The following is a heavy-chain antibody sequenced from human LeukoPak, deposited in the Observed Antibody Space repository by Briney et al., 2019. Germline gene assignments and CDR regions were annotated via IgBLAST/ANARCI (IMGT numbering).Heavy chain of an antibody. Sequence: SETLSLTCTVSGGSISSYYWSWTRQPPGEGLEWSGYMYYRGSTEYNPSVKSRVSISVDMSKNQLSLRLRSVTAADTAVYYCARGKAGGYCNITSCYSDYWGQGTLVTVSS. CDR2: MYYRGST. J-gene: IGHJ4*02. V-gene: IGHV4-59*01. CDR3: ARGKAGGYCNITSCYSDY. CDR1: GGSISSYY. D-gene: IGHD2-2*01.